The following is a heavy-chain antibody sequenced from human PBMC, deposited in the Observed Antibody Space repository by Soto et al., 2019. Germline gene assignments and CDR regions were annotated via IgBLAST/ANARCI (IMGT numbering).Heavy chain of an antibody. J-gene: IGHJ6*02. CDR3: VRESVVLAAKVYYGMDV. Sequence: DSVKGRFTISRDDAKNSLYLQMNRLRDEDTAVYYCVRESVVLAAKVYYGMDVWGQGTTVTVSS. D-gene: IGHD2-15*01. V-gene: IGHV3-48*02.